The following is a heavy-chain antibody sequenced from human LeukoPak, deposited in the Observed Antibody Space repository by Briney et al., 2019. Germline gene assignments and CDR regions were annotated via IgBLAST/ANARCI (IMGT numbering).Heavy chain of an antibody. D-gene: IGHD3-10*01. V-gene: IGHV5-51*01. J-gene: IGHJ4*02. CDR3: ARPSATSGSGTYWIIDY. CDR1: GYTFTSNW. CDR2: IYPGDSDT. Sequence: GESLKTSCKGSGYTFTSNWIAWVRQMPGRRLEWMGIIYPGDSDTRYSPSFQGQVIISADKSISTAYLQWSSLKASDTAIHYCARPSATSGSGTYWIIDYWGQGTLVTVSS.